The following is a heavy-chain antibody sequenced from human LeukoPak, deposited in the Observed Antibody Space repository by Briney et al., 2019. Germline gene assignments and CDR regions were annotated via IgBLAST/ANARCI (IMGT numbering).Heavy chain of an antibody. CDR3: AHENYYGSGSYYTDWFDP. CDR1: GFSLSTSGVG. CDR2: IYWDDDK. D-gene: IGHD3-10*01. V-gene: IGHV2-5*02. Sequence: SGPTLVKPPQTLTLTCTFSGFSLSTSGVGVGWIRQPPGKALEWLALIYWDDDKRYSPSLKSRLTITKDTSKNQVVLTMTNMDPVDTATYYCAHENYYGSGSYYTDWFDPWGQGTLVTVSS. J-gene: IGHJ5*02.